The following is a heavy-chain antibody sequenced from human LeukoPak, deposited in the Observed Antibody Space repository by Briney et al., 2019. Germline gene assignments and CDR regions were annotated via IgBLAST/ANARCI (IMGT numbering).Heavy chain of an antibody. D-gene: IGHD3-22*01. CDR3: AKAVYDSSGSFDF. J-gene: IGHJ4*02. V-gene: IGHV3-23*01. CDR2: ISGSGGSP. CDR1: GFSFSTYA. Sequence: GGSLRLSCAASGFSFSTYAMTWVRRAPGRGLEWVSGISGSGGSPYYADSVKGRFTISRDTSRNTLYLQMNSLRAEDTAVYYCAKAVYDSSGSFDFWGQGTLVTVSS.